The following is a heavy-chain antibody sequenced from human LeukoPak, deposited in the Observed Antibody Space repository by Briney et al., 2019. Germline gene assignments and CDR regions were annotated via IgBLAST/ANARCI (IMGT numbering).Heavy chain of an antibody. Sequence: GASVKVSCKASGNTFIGNYIHWVRQARGQGREWMGWINPNSGGANYAQRFQGRVTITRDTSVTTAFLDLDRLTSDDTAVYYCVTRSYTSGWPTWGQGTLVTVSS. J-gene: IGHJ5*02. D-gene: IGHD6-19*01. CDR2: INPNSGGA. CDR3: VTRSYTSGWPT. V-gene: IGHV1-2*02. CDR1: GNTFIGNY.